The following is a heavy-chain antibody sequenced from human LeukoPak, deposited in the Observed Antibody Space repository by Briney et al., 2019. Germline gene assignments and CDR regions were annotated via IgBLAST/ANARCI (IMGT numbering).Heavy chain of an antibody. D-gene: IGHD3-22*01. CDR3: ARGIRYYYDSSGYYPLNWFDP. CDR2: INHSGST. Sequence: PSEALSPTCAVYGGTFSGYYWSWIRQPPGKGLVWIGEINHSGSTNYNPSLKSRVTISVDTSKNQFSLKRSSVTAADTAVYYCARGIRYYYDSSGYYPLNWFDPWGQGTLVTVSS. V-gene: IGHV4-34*01. J-gene: IGHJ5*02. CDR1: GGTFSGYY.